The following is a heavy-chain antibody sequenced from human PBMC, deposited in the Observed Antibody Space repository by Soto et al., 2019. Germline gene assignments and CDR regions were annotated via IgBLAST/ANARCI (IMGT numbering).Heavy chain of an antibody. D-gene: IGHD6-13*01. V-gene: IGHV1-46*01. J-gene: IGHJ6*02. Sequence: ASVKVSCKASGYTFTSYYMHWVRQAPGQGLEWMGIINPSGGSTSYAQKFQGRVTMTRDTSTSTVYMELSSLRSEDTAVYYCARVESEQQLEYYYYGMDVWGQGTTVTVSS. CDR2: INPSGGST. CDR3: ARVESEQQLEYYYYGMDV. CDR1: GYTFTSYY.